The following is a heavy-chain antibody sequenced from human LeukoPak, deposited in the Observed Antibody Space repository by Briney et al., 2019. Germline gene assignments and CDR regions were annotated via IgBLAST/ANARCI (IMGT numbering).Heavy chain of an antibody. V-gene: IGHV3-21*01. CDR1: GFTFSNYS. J-gene: IGHJ4*02. CDR2: ISSSSSYI. CDR3: ARDGHYDTRSFDY. Sequence: GGSLRLSCAASGFTFSNYSMNWVRQAPGKGLEWVSSISSSSSYIYYADSVKGRFTISRDNAKNSLYLQMNSLRAEDTAVYYCARDGHYDTRSFDYWGQGTLVTVSS. D-gene: IGHD3-22*01.